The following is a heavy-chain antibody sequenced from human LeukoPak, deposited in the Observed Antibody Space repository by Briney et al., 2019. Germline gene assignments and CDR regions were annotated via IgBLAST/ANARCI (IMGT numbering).Heavy chain of an antibody. D-gene: IGHD3-9*01. J-gene: IGHJ4*02. Sequence: PVDSYTTYIPSFQGQVPISADKSISTAYLQCSSLKASDTAMYYCARHDVLRYFDWSGPFDYWGQGTLVTVSS. CDR2: PVDSYT. CDR3: ARHDVLRYFDWSGPFDY. V-gene: IGHV5-51*01.